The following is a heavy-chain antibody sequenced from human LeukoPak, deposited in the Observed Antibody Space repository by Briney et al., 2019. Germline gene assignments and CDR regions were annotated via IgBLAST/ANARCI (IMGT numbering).Heavy chain of an antibody. V-gene: IGHV5-51*01. CDR2: FNPGDSDA. D-gene: IGHD3-22*01. CDR1: GYRFISYW. CDR3: ARFTGYYYDSSGYLGSYYFDY. J-gene: IGHJ4*02. Sequence: GESLKISCKGAGYRFISYWIGWVRQMPGKGLEWMGSFNPGDSDARYSPSLQGQVTISVDKSISTAYLQWSSLKASDTAMYYCARFTGYYYDSSGYLGSYYFDYWGQGTLVTVSS.